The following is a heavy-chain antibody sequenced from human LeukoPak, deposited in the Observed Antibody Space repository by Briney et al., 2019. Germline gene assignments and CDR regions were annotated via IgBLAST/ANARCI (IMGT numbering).Heavy chain of an antibody. CDR1: GFTFDGFA. J-gene: IGHJ4*02. Sequence: PGGSLRLSCAASGFTFDGFAMHWVRQAPGKGLEWVSGISWNSAIIAYADSVKGRFTISRDNAKNSLYLQMNSLRAEDTAVYYCVATRSDDYWGQGTLVTVSS. CDR3: VATRSDDY. D-gene: IGHD2-15*01. CDR2: ISWNSAII. V-gene: IGHV3-9*01.